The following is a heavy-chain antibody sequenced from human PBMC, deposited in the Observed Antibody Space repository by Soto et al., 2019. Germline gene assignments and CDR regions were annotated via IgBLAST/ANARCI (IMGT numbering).Heavy chain of an antibody. Sequence: PGGSLRLSCAASGFTFSSYSMNWVRQAPGKGLEWVSSISSSSSYIYYADSVKGRFTISRDNAKNSLYLQMNSLRAEDTAVYYCARDPNGRQQCYGMDVWGQGTKVTVPS. V-gene: IGHV3-21*01. J-gene: IGHJ6*02. CDR2: ISSSSSYI. CDR1: GFTFSSYS. D-gene: IGHD6-13*01. CDR3: ARDPNGRQQCYGMDV.